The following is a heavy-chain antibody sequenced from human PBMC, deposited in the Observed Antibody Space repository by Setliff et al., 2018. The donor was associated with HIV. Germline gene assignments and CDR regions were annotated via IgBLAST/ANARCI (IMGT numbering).Heavy chain of an antibody. V-gene: IGHV4-39*07. D-gene: IGHD3-22*01. J-gene: IGHJ4*02. CDR3: ARSDYYDSSGYILDY. CDR1: GGSISSTSYY. CDR2: INHGGST. Sequence: SETLSLTCTVSGGSISSTSYYWSWIRQPPGKGLEWIGEINHGGSTKYNPSFKSRLAMSVDTSKQQFSLKLNSVTVADTAVYYCARSDYYDSSGYILDYWGQGILVTVSS.